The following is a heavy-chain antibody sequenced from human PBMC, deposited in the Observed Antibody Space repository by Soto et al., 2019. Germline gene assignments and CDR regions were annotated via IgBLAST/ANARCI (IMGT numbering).Heavy chain of an antibody. CDR3: ASVLGGSWSPVDY. CDR1: GGSISSSNW. J-gene: IGHJ4*02. Sequence: QVQVQESGPRLVKTSGTLSLTWAVSGGSISSSNWWSRVLHPPGQGLEWIGEIDHSGSTNYTPSLKSRVTISVDKSKNQFSLKLSSVTAADTAVYDGASVLGGSWSPVDYWGQGTLVTVSS. D-gene: IGHD6-13*01. CDR2: IDHSGST. V-gene: IGHV4-4*02.